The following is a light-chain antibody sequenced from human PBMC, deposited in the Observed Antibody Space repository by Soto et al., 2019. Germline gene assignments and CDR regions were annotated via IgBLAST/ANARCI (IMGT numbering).Light chain of an antibody. CDR2: DTS. CDR1: QTVSNK. V-gene: IGKV3-11*01. Sequence: EIVLTQSPATLSSSPGERATLSCSASQTVSNKLAWYQHKPGQAPRLLIYDTSNRATGIPARFSGSGSGTDFTLTISRLEPEDFAVYYCQQRSNWPRITFGQGTRLENK. CDR3: QQRSNWPRIT. J-gene: IGKJ5*01.